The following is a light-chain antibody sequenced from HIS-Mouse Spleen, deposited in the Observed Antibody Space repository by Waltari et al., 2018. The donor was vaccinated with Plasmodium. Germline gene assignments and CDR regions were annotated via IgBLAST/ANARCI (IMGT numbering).Light chain of an antibody. CDR1: QSVSSN. CDR2: GAS. V-gene: IGKV3-15*01. Sequence: EIVMTQSPATLSVSPGERATLSCRASQSVSSNLAWYQQKPGQAPRRLIHGASTRATGIPGRFSGSGSGTEFTLTISSMQSEDLAVYYGQQYNNWPRGTFGQGTKVEIK. J-gene: IGKJ1*01. CDR3: QQYNNWPRGT.